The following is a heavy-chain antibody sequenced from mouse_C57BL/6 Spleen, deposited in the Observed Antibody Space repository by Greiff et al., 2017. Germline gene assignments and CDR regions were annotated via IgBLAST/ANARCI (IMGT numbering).Heavy chain of an antibody. CDR3: ARKESNDFYFDY. J-gene: IGHJ2*01. V-gene: IGHV2-9-1*01. CDR1: GFSLTSYA. D-gene: IGHD2-12*01. Sequence: QVQLKQSGPGLVAPSQSLSITCTASGFSLTSYAISWVRQPPGQGLEWLGVIWTGGGTNYKSALKYRLSISKNNSKRQVFLKRNSLQTDDTARYYCARKESNDFYFDYWGQGTTLTVSS. CDR2: IWTGGGT.